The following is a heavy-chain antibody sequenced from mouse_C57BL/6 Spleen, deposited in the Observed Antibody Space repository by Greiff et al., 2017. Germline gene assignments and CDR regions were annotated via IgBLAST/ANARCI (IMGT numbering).Heavy chain of an antibody. Sequence: VQLQQPGAELVKPGASVKLSCKASGYTFTSYWMHWVKQRPGRGLEWMGRIDPNSGGTKYNEKFKSKATLTVDKPSITAYMQLSSLTSEDSAVYYCARLGQFDYWGQGTTLTVSS. CDR3: ARLGQFDY. J-gene: IGHJ2*01. CDR1: GYTFTSYW. D-gene: IGHD4-1*01. V-gene: IGHV1-72*01. CDR2: IDPNSGGT.